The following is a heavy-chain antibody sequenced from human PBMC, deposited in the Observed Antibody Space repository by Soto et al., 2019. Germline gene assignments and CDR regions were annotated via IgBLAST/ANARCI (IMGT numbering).Heavy chain of an antibody. V-gene: IGHV3-74*01. J-gene: IGHJ5*02. CDR3: ARVALWRYWFDP. Sequence: EGQLVESGGALVQPGGSLRLSCAASAFTFSSSWMHWVRQAPGEGLVWISRIKYDGSTTNYAASVQGRFTSSRDNADNMVYLQMKSLRADDSAVYYCARVALWRYWFDPWGQGTLVTVYS. D-gene: IGHD2-21*01. CDR2: IKYDGSTT. CDR1: AFTFSSSW.